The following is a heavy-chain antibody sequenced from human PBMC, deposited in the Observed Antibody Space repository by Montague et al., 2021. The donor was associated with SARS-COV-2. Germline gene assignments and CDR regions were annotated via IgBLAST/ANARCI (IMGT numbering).Heavy chain of an antibody. V-gene: IGHV4-59*01. CDR1: GASITTYY. J-gene: IGHJ4*02. CDR3: ARQPYLASAYYFDY. Sequence: SETLSLTCSVSGASITTYYWRWIRHAPGKGQEWISYIFHSLHTNYNPSLRIRVAISIATSRDQFSLSLTSITAADTAVYYCARQPYLASAYYFDYWGLGTLVTVSS. D-gene: IGHD3-10*01. CDR2: IFHSLHT.